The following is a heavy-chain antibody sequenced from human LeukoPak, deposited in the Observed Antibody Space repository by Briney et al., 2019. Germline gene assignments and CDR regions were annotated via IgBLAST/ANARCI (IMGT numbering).Heavy chain of an antibody. CDR1: GGSSSSSNYY. CDR2: IFYSGTS. V-gene: IGHV4-39*01. Sequence: PSETLSLTCTVSGGSSSSSNYYWGWIRQSPGKGLEWVGNIFYSGTSYYNPSLESRVTISVDTSKNQFSLKLSSVTAADTAVYYCARGGSNWFDDAFDIWGQGTMVTVSS. CDR3: ARGGSNWFDDAFDI. J-gene: IGHJ3*02. D-gene: IGHD3-10*01.